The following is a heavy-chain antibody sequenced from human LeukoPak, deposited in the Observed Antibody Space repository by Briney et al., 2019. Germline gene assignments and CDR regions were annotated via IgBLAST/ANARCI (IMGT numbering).Heavy chain of an antibody. CDR1: GFTFSSYA. J-gene: IGHJ6*02. V-gene: IGHV3-30-3*01. CDR3: ARGTGPDSYYYYGMDV. CDR2: ISYDGSNK. D-gene: IGHD3/OR15-3a*01. Sequence: GSLRLSCAASGFTFSSYAMHWVRQAPGKGLEWVAVISYDGSNKYYADSVKGRFTISRDHSKNTLYLQMNSLRAEDTAVYYCARGTGPDSYYYYGMDVWGQGTTVTVSS.